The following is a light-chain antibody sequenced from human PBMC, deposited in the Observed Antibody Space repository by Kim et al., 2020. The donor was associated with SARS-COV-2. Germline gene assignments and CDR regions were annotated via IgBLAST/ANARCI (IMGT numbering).Light chain of an antibody. CDR2: DTT. V-gene: IGLV7-46*01. CDR3: LLSYGGTRYV. CDR1: TGAVTGRHY. Sequence: GGTSTLTGGSSTGAVTGRHYAYWFQQKPGQAPRTLIYDTTTKQSWTPARFSGSLLGGKAALTLSGAQPEDEADYYCLLSYGGTRYVFGSGTKVTVL. J-gene: IGLJ1*01.